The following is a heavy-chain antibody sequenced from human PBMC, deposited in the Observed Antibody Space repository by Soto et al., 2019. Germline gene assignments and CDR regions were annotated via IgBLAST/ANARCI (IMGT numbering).Heavy chain of an antibody. Sequence: SETLSLTCSFSGGSINSSSYVWGWVRQPPGKGLEWIGSIYYSGSTYYNPSLRSRVTISADTSKNQFSLKLSSVTAADTAVFYCARHYSSGSSNWFDPWGQGTLVTVSS. V-gene: IGHV4-39*01. CDR2: IYYSGST. J-gene: IGHJ5*02. D-gene: IGHD6-19*01. CDR1: GGSINSSSYV. CDR3: ARHYSSGSSNWFDP.